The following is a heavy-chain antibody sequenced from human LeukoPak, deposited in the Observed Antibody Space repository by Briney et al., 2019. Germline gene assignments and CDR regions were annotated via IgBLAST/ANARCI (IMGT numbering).Heavy chain of an antibody. Sequence: PSETPSLTCTGSGGSISRTGYYWSWIRQPPGKGLEWIGYIYYSGSTNYNPSLKSRVTISVDTSKNQFSLKLSSVTAADTAVYYCATQAVDTAMVTGWFDPWGQGTLVTVSS. CDR2: IYYSGST. J-gene: IGHJ5*02. D-gene: IGHD5-18*01. V-gene: IGHV4-61*05. CDR3: ATQAVDTAMVTGWFDP. CDR1: GGSISRTGYY.